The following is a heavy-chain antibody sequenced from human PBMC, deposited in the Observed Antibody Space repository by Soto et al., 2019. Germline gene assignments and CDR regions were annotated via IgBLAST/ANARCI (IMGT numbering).Heavy chain of an antibody. CDR2: IIPILGIA. CDR1: GGTFSSYA. CDR3: ANTYCSSTSCYYYYYGTDV. V-gene: IGHV1-69*10. D-gene: IGHD2-2*01. J-gene: IGHJ6*02. Sequence: ASVKVSCKASGGTFSSYAISWVRQAPGQGLEGMGGIIPILGIANYAQKFQGRVTITADKSTITAYMELSSLRSEDTTVYYCANTYCSSTSCYYYYYGTDVWGQGTTVTVSS.